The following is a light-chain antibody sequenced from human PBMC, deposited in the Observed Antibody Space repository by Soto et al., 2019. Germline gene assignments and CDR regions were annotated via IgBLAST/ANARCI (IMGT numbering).Light chain of an antibody. CDR1: QGISSF. CDR3: QQLNTYPIT. V-gene: IGKV1-9*01. Sequence: DIQLTQSPSFLSASVGDRVTITFRASQGISSFLAWYQQKPPKAPELLIYGASTLQSGVPSRFSGSGSGTEFTLTISSLQPEDFATYYCQQLNTYPITFAQGIRLEIK. J-gene: IGKJ5*01. CDR2: GAS.